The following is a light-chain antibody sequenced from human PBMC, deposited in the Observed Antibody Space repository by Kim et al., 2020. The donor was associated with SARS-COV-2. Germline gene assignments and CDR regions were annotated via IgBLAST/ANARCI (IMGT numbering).Light chain of an antibody. Sequence: ASGGDRVTITCRASQGISSYLAWYQQKPGKGPKLLIYAASTLQSGVPSRFSGSGSGTDFTLTISSLQPEDFATYYCQQLNSYPLTFGPGTKVDIK. V-gene: IGKV1-9*01. J-gene: IGKJ3*01. CDR2: AAS. CDR3: QQLNSYPLT. CDR1: QGISSY.